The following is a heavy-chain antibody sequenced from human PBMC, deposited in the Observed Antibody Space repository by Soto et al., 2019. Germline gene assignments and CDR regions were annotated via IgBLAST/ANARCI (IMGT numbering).Heavy chain of an antibody. D-gene: IGHD4-17*01. V-gene: IGHV3-53*01. Sequence: EVQLVESGGGLNQPGGSLRLSCAASGFTVSRSYMSWVRQTPGKGLEWLSVIYSGGGTYYADSVKGRFSTSRDSSKNTLYLQMNDLRAEDTAIYYCARDTGYGDQRTLGYWGQGTLVTVSS. J-gene: IGHJ4*02. CDR1: GFTVSRSY. CDR3: ARDTGYGDQRTLGY. CDR2: IYSGGGT.